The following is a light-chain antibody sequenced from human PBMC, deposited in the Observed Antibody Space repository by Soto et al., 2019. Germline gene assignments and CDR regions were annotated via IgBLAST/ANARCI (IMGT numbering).Light chain of an antibody. CDR2: GAS. J-gene: IGKJ2*01. CDR1: QSISSE. Sequence: EIEMTQSPATLSVSPGESATLSCRASQSISSELSWYQQKPGQPPRLLLYGASTRATGVPARFTGSGSGSDFTLTISGLQSEDFAVYYCQQGHNWPLTFGQGTRLEI. CDR3: QQGHNWPLT. V-gene: IGKV3-15*01.